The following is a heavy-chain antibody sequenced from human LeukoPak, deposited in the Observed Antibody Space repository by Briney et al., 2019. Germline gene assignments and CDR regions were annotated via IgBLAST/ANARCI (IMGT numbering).Heavy chain of an antibody. Sequence: PGRSLRLSCAASGFTFSTFGMNWVRQAPGKGLEWVAVTSYDGSHTYYADSVKGRFTNSRDNSKNILYLQMSNLRVEDTAVYYCARGPGGGATSGYFQHWGQGTLVTVSS. CDR1: GFTFSTFG. V-gene: IGHV3-30*03. D-gene: IGHD1-26*01. CDR3: ARGPGGGATSGYFQH. CDR2: TSYDGSHT. J-gene: IGHJ1*01.